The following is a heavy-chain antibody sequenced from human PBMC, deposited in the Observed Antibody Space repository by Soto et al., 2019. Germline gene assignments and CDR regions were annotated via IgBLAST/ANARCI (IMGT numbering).Heavy chain of an antibody. J-gene: IGHJ6*02. CDR3: ARGIIAAAGYYYYGMDV. CDR2: TRNKANSYTT. D-gene: IGHD6-13*01. V-gene: IGHV3-72*01. CDR1: GFTFSDHY. Sequence: EVQLVESGGGLVQPGGSLRLSCAASGFTFSDHYMYWVRQAPGKGLEWGGRTRNKANSYTTEYAASVKGRFTISRDDSMNSLYLQMNSLKTEDTAVYYCARGIIAAAGYYYYGMDVWGQGTTVTVSS.